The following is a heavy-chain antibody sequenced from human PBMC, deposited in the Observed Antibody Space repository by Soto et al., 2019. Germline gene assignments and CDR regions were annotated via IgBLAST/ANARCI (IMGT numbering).Heavy chain of an antibody. CDR2: IYPADSDT. J-gene: IGHJ6*02. V-gene: IGHV5-51*01. Sequence: CCKATGYCFTNYWIVWVRRMPVTGLEWMGTIYPADSDTRYEPPFADTLTISADKSITTAYLQRSSLKAPDTAPYFRARRCECWTGKTGLPHYHYTLDVWGQGTTVTVSS. CDR1: GYCFTNYW. CDR3: ARRCECWTGKTGLPHYHYTLDV. D-gene: IGHD2-8*02.